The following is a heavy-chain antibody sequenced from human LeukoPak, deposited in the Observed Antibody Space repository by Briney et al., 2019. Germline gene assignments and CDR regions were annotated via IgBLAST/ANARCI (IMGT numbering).Heavy chain of an antibody. CDR3: ATMITVTDYYYYYGMDV. Sequence: PGGSLRLSCAASGFTFSSYWMSWVRQAPGKGLEWVATIKQDGSEKYYVDSVKGRFTISRDNAKNSLYLQMNSLRAEDTAVYYCATMITVTDYYYYYGMDVWGQGTTVTVSS. J-gene: IGHJ6*02. CDR1: GFTFSSYW. D-gene: IGHD4-17*01. CDR2: IKQDGSEK. V-gene: IGHV3-7*01.